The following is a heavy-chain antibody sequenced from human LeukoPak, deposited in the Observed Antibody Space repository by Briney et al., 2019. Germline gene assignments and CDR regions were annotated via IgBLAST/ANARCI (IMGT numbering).Heavy chain of an antibody. J-gene: IGHJ4*02. CDR2: IYYSGST. CDR1: GGSISSYY. D-gene: IGHD3-22*01. Sequence: SETLSLTCTVSGGSISSYYWSWIRQPPGKGLEWIGYIYYSGSTNYNPSLESPVTISVDTSKNQVSLKLSSVTAADTAVYYCARGKFYYDSRSSEYYFDYWGQGTLVTVSS. CDR3: ARGKFYYDSRSSEYYFDY. V-gene: IGHV4-59*01.